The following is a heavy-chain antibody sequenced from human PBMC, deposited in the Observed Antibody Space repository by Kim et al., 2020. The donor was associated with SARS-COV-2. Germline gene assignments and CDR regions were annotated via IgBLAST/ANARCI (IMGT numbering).Heavy chain of an antibody. D-gene: IGHD3-3*01. CDR1: GGSFSGYY. CDR2: INHSGST. J-gene: IGHJ6*03. Sequence: SETLSLTCAVYGGSFSGYYWSWIRQPPGKGLEWIGEINHSGSTNYNPSLKSRVTISVDTSKNQFFLKLSSVTAADTAVYYCARGGRCFEWVLSYHYYCN. V-gene: IGHV4-34*01. CDR3: ARGGRCFEWVLSYHYYCN.